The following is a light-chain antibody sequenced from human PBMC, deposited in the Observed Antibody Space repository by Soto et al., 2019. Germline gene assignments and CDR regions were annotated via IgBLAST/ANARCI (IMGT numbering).Light chain of an antibody. Sequence: QSLLTQPPSVSAAPGQTVTISCSGSSSNVGHESVSWYQSLPGTAPKLLIYDNYKRPSGIPDRFSGSKSGTSATLGITGLQTGDEADYYCGTWDSTLNVWVFGGGTKLTVL. CDR2: DNY. CDR3: GTWDSTLNVWV. J-gene: IGLJ3*02. V-gene: IGLV1-51*01. CDR1: SSNVGHES.